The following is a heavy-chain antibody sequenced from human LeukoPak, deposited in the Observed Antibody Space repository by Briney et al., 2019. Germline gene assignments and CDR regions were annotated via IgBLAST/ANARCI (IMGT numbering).Heavy chain of an antibody. V-gene: IGHV3-7*01. Sequence: GGSLRLSCAASGFTYSSYWLSWVGQAPGKGLEWVANIKQDGSEKYYVDSVKGRFTISRDNAKNSLYLQMNSLRAEDTAVYYCARVYRSSSGYCFDYWGQGTLVTVSS. CDR3: ARVYRSSSGYCFDY. D-gene: IGHD6-6*01. J-gene: IGHJ4*02. CDR2: IKQDGSEK. CDR1: GFTYSSYW.